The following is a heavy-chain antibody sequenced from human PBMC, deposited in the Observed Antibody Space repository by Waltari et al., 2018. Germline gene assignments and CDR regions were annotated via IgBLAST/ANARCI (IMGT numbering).Heavy chain of an antibody. Sequence: QLQLQESGPTLVKPSETLSLTCTVSGGSISRSSYYWGWMRQSPGKGLEWIGSIYYSGTTYHNPTLESRVTISGDTSKNQFSLKLSSVTAADTAVYYCVRHWKRNGYRFDPWGQGTLVTVSS. CDR2: IYYSGTT. V-gene: IGHV4-39*01. D-gene: IGHD5-12*01. CDR1: GGSISRSSYY. J-gene: IGHJ5*02. CDR3: VRHWKRNGYRFDP.